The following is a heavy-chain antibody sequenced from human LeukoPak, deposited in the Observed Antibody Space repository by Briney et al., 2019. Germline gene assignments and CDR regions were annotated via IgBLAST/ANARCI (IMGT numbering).Heavy chain of an antibody. CDR1: GFTFSSYA. V-gene: IGHV3-30-3*01. J-gene: IGHJ4*02. Sequence: GGSLRLSCAASGFTFSSYAMHWVRQAPGKGLEWVAVISYDGSNKYYADSVKGRFTISRDNSKNTLYLQMNSLRAEDTAVYYCARDQEGNDYGGNPRAGGFDYWGQGTLVTVSS. D-gene: IGHD4-23*01. CDR3: ARDQEGNDYGGNPRAGGFDY. CDR2: ISYDGSNK.